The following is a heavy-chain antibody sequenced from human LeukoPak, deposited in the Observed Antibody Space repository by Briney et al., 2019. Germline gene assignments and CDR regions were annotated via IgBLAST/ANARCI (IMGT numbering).Heavy chain of an antibody. CDR1: GSIFSDYG. D-gene: IGHD3-16*02. J-gene: IGHJ4*01. Sequence: GGSLRVYRAATGSIFSDYGVHLVRQVPGKGLEGVATISYDGNKQFYGDSVKGRFTISRDDSKNTVFLHMNNLGPEDTAVYYCVHDAYSYRWYKYCAFDFWGRGTLVTVSS. CDR2: ISYDGNKQ. CDR3: VHDAYSYRWYKYCAFDF. V-gene: IGHV3-30*18.